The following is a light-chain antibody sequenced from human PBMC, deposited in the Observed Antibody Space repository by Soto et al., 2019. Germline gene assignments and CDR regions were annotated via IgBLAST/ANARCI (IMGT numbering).Light chain of an antibody. CDR2: DTS. Sequence: EIVLAQSPATLSLSPGEGATLSCGASQSVTNNSLAWYQQKPGLAPRLLIYDTSTRATGIPARFSGSGSGTDFTLTISRLEPEDLAVYFCQQYGSSPYTFGQGTRLEIK. V-gene: IGKV3D-20*01. CDR3: QQYGSSPYT. CDR1: QSVTNNS. J-gene: IGKJ2*01.